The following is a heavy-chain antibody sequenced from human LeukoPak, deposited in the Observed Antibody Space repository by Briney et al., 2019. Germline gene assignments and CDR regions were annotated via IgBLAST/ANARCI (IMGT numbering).Heavy chain of an antibody. D-gene: IGHD6-25*01. CDR1: GGSISSGSYY. CDR2: IYTSGST. V-gene: IGHV4-61*02. J-gene: IGHJ5*02. Sequence: SETLSLTCTVSGGSISSGSYYWSWIRRPAGKGLEWIGRIYTSGSTNYNPSLKSRVTISVDTSKNQFSLKLSSVTAADTAVYYCARSIAAWYNWFDPWGQGTLVTVSS. CDR3: ARSIAAWYNWFDP.